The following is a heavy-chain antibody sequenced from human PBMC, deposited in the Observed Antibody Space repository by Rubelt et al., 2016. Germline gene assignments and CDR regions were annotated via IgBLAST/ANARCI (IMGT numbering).Heavy chain of an antibody. CDR3: ARVTAVPAAIPDH. CDR2: IYYSGRT. V-gene: IGHV4-61*01. D-gene: IGHD2-2*01. J-gene: IGHJ4*02. Sequence: GPGLVKPSETLSLTCTVSGGSISSSSYYWSWIRQSPGKGLEWIGYIYYSGRTHYKPSLQSRVTISIDTSKNQFYLKLRSVTAADTAVYYCARVTAVPAAIPDHWGQGTLVNVSS. CDR1: GGSISSSSYY.